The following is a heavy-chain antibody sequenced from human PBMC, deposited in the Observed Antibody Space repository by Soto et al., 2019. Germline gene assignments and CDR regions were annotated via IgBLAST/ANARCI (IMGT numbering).Heavy chain of an antibody. CDR2: FRTGADDGTT. CDR3: AKEGYCSGGSCPSTTSAFDI. Sequence: HPGGSLRLSCAASGFTFSSYAMSWVRQAPGKGLEWVSGFRTGADDGTTYYADSVKGRFTISRDISKNTLHLQMNSLRAEDTAVYYCAKEGYCSGGSCPSTTSAFDIWGQGTMVTVSS. CDR1: GFTFSSYA. V-gene: IGHV3-23*01. J-gene: IGHJ3*02. D-gene: IGHD2-15*01.